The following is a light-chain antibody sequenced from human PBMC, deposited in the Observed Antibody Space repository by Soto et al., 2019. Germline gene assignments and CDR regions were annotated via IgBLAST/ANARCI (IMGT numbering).Light chain of an antibody. J-gene: IGKJ1*01. V-gene: IGKV3-20*01. CDR3: QQYGSAGT. CDR1: QSVSSN. Sequence: AAQSVPLGEGGALCCRASQSVSSNLAWYQQKPGQAPRLLIYDASNRATGIPDRFSGSGSETSFTRTISILEPEDFPVDFCQQYGSAGTFGQGTKVDIK. CDR2: DAS.